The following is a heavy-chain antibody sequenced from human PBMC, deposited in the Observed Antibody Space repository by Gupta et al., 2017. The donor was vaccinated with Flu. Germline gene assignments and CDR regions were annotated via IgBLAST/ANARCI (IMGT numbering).Heavy chain of an antibody. D-gene: IGHD2-2*01. V-gene: IGHV3-33*01. J-gene: IGHJ4*02. CDR2: IWYDGSNK. Sequence: QVQLVESGGGVVQPGRSLRLSCAASGFTFSSYGMHWVRQAPGTGLEWVAVIWYDGSNKYYADSVKGRFTISRDNSKNTLYLQMNSLRAEDTAVYYCARDKTTGGDIVVVPAAIAFDYWGQGTLVTVSS. CDR1: GFTFSSYG. CDR3: ARDKTTGGDIVVVPAAIAFDY.